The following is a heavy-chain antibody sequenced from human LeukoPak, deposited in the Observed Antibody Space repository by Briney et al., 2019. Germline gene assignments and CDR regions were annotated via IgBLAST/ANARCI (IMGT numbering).Heavy chain of an antibody. V-gene: IGHV3-7*04. J-gene: IGHJ6*02. Sequence: TGGSLRLSCAASGFTFSSYWMSWVRQAPGKGLEWVANIKQDGSEKYYVDSVKGRFTISRDNAKNSLYLQMNSLRAEDTAVYYCARDIVVVPAARPYYYGMDVWGQGTTVTVSS. D-gene: IGHD2-2*01. CDR3: ARDIVVVPAARPYYYGMDV. CDR1: GFTFSSYW. CDR2: IKQDGSEK.